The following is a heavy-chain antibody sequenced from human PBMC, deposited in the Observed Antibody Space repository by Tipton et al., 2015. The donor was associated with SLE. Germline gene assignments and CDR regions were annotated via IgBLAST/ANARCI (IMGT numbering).Heavy chain of an antibody. V-gene: IGHV3-7*01. D-gene: IGHD1-26*01. Sequence: SLRLSCAASGFTFSSYWMSWVRQAPGKGMELVANIKQDGSEKYYVDSVKGRFTISRDNAKNSLFLQMNSLRAEETAVYYCARDSKWEPRNYWGQGTLVTVSS. CDR3: ARDSKWEPRNY. CDR1: GFTFSSYW. CDR2: IKQDGSEK. J-gene: IGHJ4*02.